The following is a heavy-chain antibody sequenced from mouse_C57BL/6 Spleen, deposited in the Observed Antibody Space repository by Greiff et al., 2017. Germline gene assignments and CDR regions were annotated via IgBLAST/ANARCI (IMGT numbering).Heavy chain of an antibody. Sequence: QVQLKQSGAELAKPGASVKLSCKASGYTFTSYWMHWVKQRPGQGLEWIGYINPSSGYTKYNQKFKDKATLTADKSSSTAYMQLSSLTYEDSAVXYCARALYGNYVDYAMDYWGQGTSVTVSS. CDR2: INPSSGYT. CDR3: ARALYGNYVDYAMDY. CDR1: GYTFTSYW. J-gene: IGHJ4*01. D-gene: IGHD2-10*02. V-gene: IGHV1-7*01.